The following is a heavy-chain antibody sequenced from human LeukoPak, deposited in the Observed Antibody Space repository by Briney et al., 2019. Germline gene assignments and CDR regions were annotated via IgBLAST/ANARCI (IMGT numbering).Heavy chain of an antibody. Sequence: GESLKISCKGSGYSFTSYWIVWVRQMPGKGREWMGVIYYDDSETQYSPSFQGQVTISVDKSISTVYLQWSALKASDSAIYYCARLGLKIVRGVSLKRSGTHWFDPWGQGTLVTVSS. D-gene: IGHD3-10*01. CDR3: ARLGLKIVRGVSLKRSGTHWFDP. CDR2: IYYDDSET. V-gene: IGHV5-51*01. CDR1: GYSFTSYW. J-gene: IGHJ5*02.